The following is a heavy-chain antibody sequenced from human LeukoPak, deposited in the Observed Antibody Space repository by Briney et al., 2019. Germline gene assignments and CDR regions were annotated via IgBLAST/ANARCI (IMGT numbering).Heavy chain of an antibody. Sequence: LSLTCTVSGGSISSSSYYWGWIRQPPGKGLEWVAVISYDGSNKYYADSVKGRFTISRDNSKNTLYLQMNSLRAEDTAVYYCAKEGVASSGWTLLYWGQGTLVTVSS. CDR2: ISYDGSNK. J-gene: IGHJ4*02. D-gene: IGHD6-19*01. CDR3: AKEGVASSGWTLLY. CDR1: GGSISSSS. V-gene: IGHV3-30*18.